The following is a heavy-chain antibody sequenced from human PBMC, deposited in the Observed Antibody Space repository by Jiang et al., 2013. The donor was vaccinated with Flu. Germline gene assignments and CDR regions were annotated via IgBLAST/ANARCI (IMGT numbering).Heavy chain of an antibody. CDR2: ISYRGDYT. D-gene: IGHD1-1*01. CDR1: GSSFSNYG. CDR3: ATHWDC. J-gene: IGHJ4*02. V-gene: IGHV3-23*01. Sequence: LSCAASGSSFSNYGLSWVRQAPGKGLEWVSSISYRGDYTYYVDSVKGRFTISRDNSKSTLSLRMNSLRAEDTAVYYCATHWDCWGQGARVTVSS.